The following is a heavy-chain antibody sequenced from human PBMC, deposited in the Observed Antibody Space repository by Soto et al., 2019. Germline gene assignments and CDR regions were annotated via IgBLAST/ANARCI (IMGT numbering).Heavy chain of an antibody. J-gene: IGHJ4*02. CDR3: ARRAETNGWNGFGADKYYFDF. V-gene: IGHV1-8*01. D-gene: IGHD1-1*01. CDR1: GYTFTSYD. Sequence: ASVKVSCKASGYTFTSYDIYWVRQATGQGLEWMGWMNPNTGDSSYAQKFQGRVTMTSDTSITTAHMELSSLRSEDTAVYYCARRAETNGWNGFGADKYYFDFWGQGTLVTGFS. CDR2: MNPNTGDS.